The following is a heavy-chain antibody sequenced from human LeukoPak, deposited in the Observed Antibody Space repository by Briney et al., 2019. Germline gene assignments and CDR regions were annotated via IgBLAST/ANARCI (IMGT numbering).Heavy chain of an antibody. CDR3: AKDKGIAAYRGNYFDY. V-gene: IGHV4-59*01. J-gene: IGHJ4*02. D-gene: IGHD6-13*01. CDR2: IYYSGST. CDR1: GGSISSYY. Sequence: SETLSLTCTVSGGSISSYYWSWIRQPPGKGLEWIGYIYYSGSTNYNPSLKSRVTISVDTSKNQFSLKLSSVTAADTAVYYCAKDKGIAAYRGNYFDYWGQGTLVTVSS.